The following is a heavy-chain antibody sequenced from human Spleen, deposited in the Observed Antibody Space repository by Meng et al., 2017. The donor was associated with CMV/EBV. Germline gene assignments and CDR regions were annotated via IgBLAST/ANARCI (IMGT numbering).Heavy chain of an antibody. CDR3: ARAGL. Sequence: GESLKISCAASGFSFSDHWMSWIRQAPGKGLEWVANINQGGSEKSYVDSVKGRFTISRDNAKNSLYLQMDSLRVEDTAIYYCARAGLWGQGTLVTVSS. D-gene: IGHD3/OR15-3a*01. CDR1: GFSFSDHW. J-gene: IGHJ4*02. CDR2: INQGGSEK. V-gene: IGHV3-7*01.